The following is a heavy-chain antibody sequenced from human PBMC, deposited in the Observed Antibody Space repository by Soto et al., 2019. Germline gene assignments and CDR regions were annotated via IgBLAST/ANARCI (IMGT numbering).Heavy chain of an antibody. CDR2: IIPIFGTA. CDR3: AAGYCSGGSCYSESVDY. J-gene: IGHJ4*02. CDR1: GGTFSSYA. Sequence: QVQLVQSGAEVKKPGSSVKVSCKASGGTFSSYAISWVRQAPGQGLEWMGGIIPIFGTANYAQKFQGRVTITADESTSTAYMELSSLRSEDTAVYYCAAGYCSGGSCYSESVDYWGQGTLVTVSS. V-gene: IGHV1-69*01. D-gene: IGHD2-15*01.